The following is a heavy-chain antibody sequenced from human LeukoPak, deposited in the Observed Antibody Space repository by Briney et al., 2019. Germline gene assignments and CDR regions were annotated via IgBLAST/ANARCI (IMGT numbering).Heavy chain of an antibody. V-gene: IGHV3-48*04. D-gene: IGHD2-2*01. J-gene: IGHJ5*02. CDR3: ARVAEEDIVVVPAACWFDP. Sequence: GGSLRLSCAASGFTFSSYSMNWVRQAPGKGLEWVSYITSSSNTIYYADSVKGRFTISRDNAKNSLYLQMNSLRAEDTAVYYCARVAEEDIVVVPAACWFDPWGQGTLVTVSS. CDR2: ITSSSNTI. CDR1: GFTFSSYS.